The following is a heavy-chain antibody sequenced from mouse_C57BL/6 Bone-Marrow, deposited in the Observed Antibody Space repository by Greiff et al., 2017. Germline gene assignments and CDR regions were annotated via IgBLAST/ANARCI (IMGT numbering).Heavy chain of an antibody. V-gene: IGHV1-75*01. J-gene: IGHJ3*01. D-gene: IGHD2-4*01. Sequence: QVQLKESGPELVKPGASVKISCKASGYTFTDYYINWVKQRPGQGLEWIGWIFPGSGRTYYNEKFKGKATLTVDKSSSTAYMLLSSLTSEDSAVYFCARGYDYDGAWFAYWGQGTLVTVSA. CDR3: ARGYDYDGAWFAY. CDR2: IFPGSGRT. CDR1: GYTFTDYY.